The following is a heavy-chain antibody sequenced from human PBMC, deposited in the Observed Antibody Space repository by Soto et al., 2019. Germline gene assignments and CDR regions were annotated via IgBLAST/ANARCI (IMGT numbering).Heavy chain of an antibody. CDR3: ASVTRYCTGGGCNPSWFDP. V-gene: IGHV4-30-4*01. CDR1: GGSISSGDYY. D-gene: IGHD2-8*02. J-gene: IGHJ5*02. Sequence: QVQLQESGPGLVMPSQTLSLTCTVSGGSISSGDYYWSWLRQPPGKGLEWIGCIFYTGSTYYNPSLKSRITISVHTSRSQFSLKLTSVSAADTAVYYCASVTRYCTGGGCNPSWFDPWGQGTLVTVSS. CDR2: IFYTGST.